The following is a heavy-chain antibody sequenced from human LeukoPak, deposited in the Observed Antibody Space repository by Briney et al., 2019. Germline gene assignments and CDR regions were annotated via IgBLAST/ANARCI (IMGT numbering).Heavy chain of an antibody. CDR1: GFTFSSYG. V-gene: IGHV3-33*01. Sequence: GGSLRLSCAASGFTFSSYGMHWVRQAPGKGLEWVAVIWYDGSNKYYADSVKGRFTISRDNSKNTLYLQMNSLKTEDTAVYYCTRVPIRTVTMIVVLRGHDVFDVWGQGTMVTVSS. D-gene: IGHD3-22*01. CDR2: IWYDGSNK. J-gene: IGHJ3*01. CDR3: TRVPIRTVTMIVVLRGHDVFDV.